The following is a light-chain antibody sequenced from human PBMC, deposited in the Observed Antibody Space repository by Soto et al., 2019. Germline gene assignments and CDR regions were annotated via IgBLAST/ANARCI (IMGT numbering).Light chain of an antibody. CDR2: VAS. J-gene: IGKJ1*01. CDR3: LQHNAYPWT. CDR1: QDIRNN. V-gene: IGKV1-17*01. Sequence: DIQMTQSPSSLSASVGDRVTITCRASQDIRNNLGWYQQEPGKAPKRLIYVASSLQGGVPSRFSGSGSGTEFTLTIRSLQPEDFSTYYCLQHNAYPWTFGQGTKVDIK.